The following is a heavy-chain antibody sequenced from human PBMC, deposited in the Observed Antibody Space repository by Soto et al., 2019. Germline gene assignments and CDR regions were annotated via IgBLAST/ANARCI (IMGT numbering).Heavy chain of an antibody. CDR1: GFTFSSYS. Sequence: EVQLVESGGGLVKPGGSLRLSCAASGFTFSSYSMNWVRQAPGKGLEWVSSISSSSSYIYYADSVKGRFTISRDNAKNSLYLQMNSLRAEDTALYYCARDPYDYYYYGMDVWGQGTTVTVSS. CDR2: ISSSSSYI. J-gene: IGHJ6*02. V-gene: IGHV3-21*01. CDR3: ARDPYDYYYYGMDV.